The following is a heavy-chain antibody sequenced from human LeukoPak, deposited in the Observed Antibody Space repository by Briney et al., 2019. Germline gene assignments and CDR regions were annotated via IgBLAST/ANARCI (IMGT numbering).Heavy chain of an antibody. CDR2: LNYSGST. CDR3: ARDPMLRDNYNAA. D-gene: IGHD3-16*01. CDR1: GASISSFY. Sequence: SETVSLTCTISGASISSFYWSWLRQPPGKGLEWLGCLNYSGSTNYHPSLKSRVTISMNTSKNQMSLQQRSVIAAETAVYYCARDPMLRDNYNAAWGQGALVSVSS. V-gene: IGHV4-59*01. J-gene: IGHJ5*02.